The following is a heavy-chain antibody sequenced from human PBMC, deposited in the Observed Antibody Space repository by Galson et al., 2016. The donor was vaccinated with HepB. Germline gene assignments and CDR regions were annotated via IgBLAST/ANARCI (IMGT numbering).Heavy chain of an antibody. D-gene: IGHD5-24*01. Sequence: SLRLSCAASGFTFSTYAMHWVRQAPGKGLEWVAVISYDGSNRYYADSVKGRFTISRDNSKNTLYLQMNSLGPEDTAVYYCASVENFDYWGQGTLVTVSS. CDR3: ASVENFDY. CDR1: GFTFSTYA. J-gene: IGHJ4*02. CDR2: ISYDGSNR. V-gene: IGHV3-30-3*01.